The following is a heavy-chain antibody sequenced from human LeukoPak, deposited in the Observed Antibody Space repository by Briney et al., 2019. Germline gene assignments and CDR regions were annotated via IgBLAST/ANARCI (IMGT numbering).Heavy chain of an antibody. J-gene: IGHJ6*04. D-gene: IGHD6-19*01. CDR2: ISYDGSNK. CDR3: AAKGAYSSGWYYYYYGMDV. V-gene: IGHV3-30*04. CDR1: GFTFSSYA. Sequence: GGSLRLSCAASGFTFSSYAMHWVRQAPGKGLEWVAVISYDGSNKYYADSVKGRFTISRDNSKNTLYLQMNSLRAEDTAVYYCAAKGAYSSGWYYYYYGMDVWGNGTTVTVSS.